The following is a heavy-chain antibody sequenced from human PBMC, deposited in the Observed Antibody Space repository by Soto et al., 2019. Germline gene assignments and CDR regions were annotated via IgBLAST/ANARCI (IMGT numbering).Heavy chain of an antibody. D-gene: IGHD2-21*01. J-gene: IGHJ6*02. CDR2: ITSNGGNT. CDR1: GFTFSSYA. CDR3: ARRIPFGYGMDV. V-gene: IGHV3-64*01. Sequence: EVQLVESGGGLVQPGGSLRHSCAASGFTFSSYAMHWVRQAPGKGLEYVSAITSNGGNTDYASSVKGRFTISRDNSKNTLYLQMGSLRAEDMAVYYCARRIPFGYGMDVWGQGTTFTVSS.